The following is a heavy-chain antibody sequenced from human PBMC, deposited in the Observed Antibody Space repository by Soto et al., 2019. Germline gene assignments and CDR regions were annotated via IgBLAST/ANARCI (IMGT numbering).Heavy chain of an antibody. Sequence: QVQLVQSGAEVKKPGASVKVSCKASGYTFTSYYMHWVRQAPGQGLEWMGIINPSGGSTSYAQKFQGRVTMPRDTSTSTVYMELSSLRSEDTAVYYCARQNVLRFLEWLLHFDYWGQGTLVSFSS. J-gene: IGHJ4*02. CDR2: INPSGGST. D-gene: IGHD3-3*01. V-gene: IGHV1-46*01. CDR1: GYTFTSYY. CDR3: ARQNVLRFLEWLLHFDY.